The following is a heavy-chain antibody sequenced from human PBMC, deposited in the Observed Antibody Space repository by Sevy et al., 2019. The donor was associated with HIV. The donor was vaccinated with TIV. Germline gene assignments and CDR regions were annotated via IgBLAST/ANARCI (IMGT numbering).Heavy chain of an antibody. Sequence: GGSLRLSCAASGFTFDDYAMHWVRQAPGKGLEWVSGISWNSGSIGYADSVKGRFTISRDNAKNSLYLQMNSLRAEDTALYYCAKDYRRARSSSSWHGVDYWGQGTLVTVSS. CDR2: ISWNSGSI. CDR3: AKDYRRARSSSSWHGVDY. CDR1: GFTFDDYA. J-gene: IGHJ4*02. D-gene: IGHD6-13*01. V-gene: IGHV3-9*01.